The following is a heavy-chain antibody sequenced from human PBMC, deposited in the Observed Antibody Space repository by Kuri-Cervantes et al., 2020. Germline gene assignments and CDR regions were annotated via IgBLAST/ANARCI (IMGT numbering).Heavy chain of an antibody. J-gene: IGHJ4*02. CDR1: GFTFSSYG. Sequence: GESLKISCAASGFTFSSYGMHRVRQAAGKGLEWVAFILYDGSNKYYADSVKGRFTISRDNSKNTLYLQVNSLRAEDTAVYYCAKDYYDTSGAYWGQGTLVTVSS. D-gene: IGHD3-22*01. V-gene: IGHV3-30*02. CDR3: AKDYYDTSGAY. CDR2: ILYDGSNK.